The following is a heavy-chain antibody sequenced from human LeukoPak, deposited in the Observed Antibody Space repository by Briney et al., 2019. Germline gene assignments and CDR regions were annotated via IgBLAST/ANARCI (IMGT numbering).Heavy chain of an antibody. CDR2: ISYSGST. V-gene: IGHV4-59*01. Sequence: PSETLSLTCTVSGGSISSYYWSWIRQPPGKGLEWIGYISYSGSTNYNPSLSSRVTISLDTSKNQFSLNLSSVTAADTAVYYCARDSGYGFDYWGQGTLVTVSS. J-gene: IGHJ4*02. CDR1: GGSISSYY. D-gene: IGHD5-12*01. CDR3: ARDSGYGFDY.